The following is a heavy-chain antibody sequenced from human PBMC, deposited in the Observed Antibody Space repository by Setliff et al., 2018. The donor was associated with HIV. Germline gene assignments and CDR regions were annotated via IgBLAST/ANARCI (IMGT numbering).Heavy chain of an antibody. CDR2: ISNYNGNT. Sequence: ASVKVSCKTSDYTFTNYGIYWVRQAPGQGLEWMGWISNYNGNTNYAQKFHGRVTMTTDTSTRTAYMEMRGLTYDDTAVYYCARASGGNSVENGFDIGGQGTMVTVSS. D-gene: IGHD1-26*01. CDR3: ARASGGNSVENGFDI. V-gene: IGHV1-18*01. CDR1: DYTFTNYG. J-gene: IGHJ3*02.